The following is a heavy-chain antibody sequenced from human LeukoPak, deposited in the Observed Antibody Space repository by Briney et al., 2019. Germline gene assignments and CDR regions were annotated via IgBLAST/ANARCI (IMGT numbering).Heavy chain of an antibody. J-gene: IGHJ4*02. Sequence: SETLSLTCSVSGGSISSSTYYWGWIRQPPGKGLEWVASVYYSGSTYYNPSLESRVTMSVDTSKNQFSLKLSSVTAADTAVYYCARQPGGYSGLFDYWGQGTLVTVSS. CDR2: VYYSGST. V-gene: IGHV4-39*01. CDR1: GGSISSSTYY. D-gene: IGHD5-12*01. CDR3: ARQPGGYSGLFDY.